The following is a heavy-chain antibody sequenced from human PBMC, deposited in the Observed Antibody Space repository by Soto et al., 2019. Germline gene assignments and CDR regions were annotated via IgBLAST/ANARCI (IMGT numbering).Heavy chain of an antibody. V-gene: IGHV1-18*01. D-gene: IGHD6-13*01. CDR1: GYTFTSCG. J-gene: IGHJ4*02. Sequence: ASVTVSCKASGYTFTSCGISWVRQAPGQGLEWMGWISAYNSNTDYAQKLQGRVTMTTDTSTSTAYMELRSLRSEDTAVYYCAASGIAAAGPDYWGQGTLVTVSS. CDR2: ISAYNSNT. CDR3: AASGIAAAGPDY.